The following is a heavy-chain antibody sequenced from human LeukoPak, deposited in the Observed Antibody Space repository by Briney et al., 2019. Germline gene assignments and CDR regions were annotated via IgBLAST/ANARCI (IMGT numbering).Heavy chain of an antibody. J-gene: IGHJ4*02. CDR2: ISSNGGST. CDR1: GFTFSSYA. CDR3: ARGFWAHTYYFDY. D-gene: IGHD3-16*01. V-gene: IGHV3-64*01. Sequence: PGGSLRLSCAASGFTFSSYAMHWVRQAPGKGLEYVSAISSNGGSTYYANSVKGRFTISRDNAKNSLYLQMNSLRAEDTAVYYCARGFWAHTYYFDYWGQGTLVTVSS.